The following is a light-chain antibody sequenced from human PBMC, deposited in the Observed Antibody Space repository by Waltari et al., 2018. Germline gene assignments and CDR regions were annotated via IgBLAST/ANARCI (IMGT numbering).Light chain of an antibody. Sequence: DIVMTQSPLSLPVTPGEPASISCRSSQSLLHSNGYTYLAWYLQKPGQSPQVLIYWGSNRASGVRDRFSGSGSGTDFTLKISRVEAEDVGVYYCMQALQTPRTFGQGTRLEIK. CDR1: QSLLHSNGYTY. J-gene: IGKJ5*01. CDR3: MQALQTPRT. V-gene: IGKV2-28*01. CDR2: WGS.